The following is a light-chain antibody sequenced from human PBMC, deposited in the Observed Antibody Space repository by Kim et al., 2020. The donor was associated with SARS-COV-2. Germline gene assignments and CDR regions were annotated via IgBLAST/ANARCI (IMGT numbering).Light chain of an antibody. J-gene: IGKJ2*01. CDR2: DAS. Sequence: ATQLTQSPSSLSESVGHRVTITCRASQGVNNALAWYQQKPGKAPNLLIYDASGLESGVPSRFSGSGFGTDFTLTISSLQPEDSATYFCQQFSQFPYTFGQGTKLEI. CDR1: QGVNNA. CDR3: QQFSQFPYT. V-gene: IGKV1D-13*01.